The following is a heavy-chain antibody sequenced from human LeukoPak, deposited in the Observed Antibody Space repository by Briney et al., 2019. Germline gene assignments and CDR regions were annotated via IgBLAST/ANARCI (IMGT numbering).Heavy chain of an antibody. D-gene: IGHD1-20*01. J-gene: IGHJ4*02. Sequence: SGGSLRLSCAASGFTVSSNYMSWVHQAPGKGQEWVSVIYSGGSTYYADSVKGRFTISRDNSKNTLYLQMNSLRAEDTAVYYCARGGQEEGFNWNYYDYWGQGTLVTVSS. V-gene: IGHV3-66*02. CDR2: IYSGGST. CDR1: GFTVSSNY. CDR3: ARGGQEEGFNWNYYDY.